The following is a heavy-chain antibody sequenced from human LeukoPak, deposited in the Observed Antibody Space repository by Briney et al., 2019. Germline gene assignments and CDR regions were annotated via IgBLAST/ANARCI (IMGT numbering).Heavy chain of an antibody. CDR2: IIPIFGTA. Sequence: ASVKVSCKASGGTFSSYAISWVRQAPGQGLEWMGGIIPIFGTANYAQKFQGRVTITADKSTSTAYMELSSLRSDDTAVYYCARGDSSGTNAFDIWGQGTMVTVSS. CDR1: GGTFSSYA. CDR3: ARGDSSGTNAFDI. J-gene: IGHJ3*02. V-gene: IGHV1-69*06. D-gene: IGHD3-22*01.